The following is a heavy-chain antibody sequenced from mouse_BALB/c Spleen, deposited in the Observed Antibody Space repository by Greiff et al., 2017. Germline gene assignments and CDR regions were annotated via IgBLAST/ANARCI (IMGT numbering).Heavy chain of an antibody. V-gene: IGHV1-9*01. D-gene: IGHD2-14*01. J-gene: IGHJ3*01. CDR1: GYTFSSYW. CDR2: ILPGSGST. CDR3: ARWDYRYDEFAY. Sequence: QVQLQQSGAELMKPGASVKISCKATGYTFSSYWIEWVKQRPGHGLEWIGEILPGSGSTNYNEKFKGKATFTADTSSNTAYMQLSSLTSEDSAVYYCARWDYRYDEFAYWGQGTLVTVSA.